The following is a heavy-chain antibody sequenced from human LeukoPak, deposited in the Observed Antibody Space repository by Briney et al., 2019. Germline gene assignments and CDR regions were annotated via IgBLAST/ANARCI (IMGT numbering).Heavy chain of an antibody. CDR2: INHSGYT. J-gene: IGHJ4*02. Sequence: SETLSLTCAVSGVSFDDYYWAWVRQTPGKGLEWIGEINHSGYTNDSPSLKSRVTLSIDTSRKQFSLNLRSVTVADAGIYYCTRMTTGHDYWGQGTLVTVSS. D-gene: IGHD4-17*01. V-gene: IGHV4-34*01. CDR1: GVSFDDYY. CDR3: TRMTTGHDY.